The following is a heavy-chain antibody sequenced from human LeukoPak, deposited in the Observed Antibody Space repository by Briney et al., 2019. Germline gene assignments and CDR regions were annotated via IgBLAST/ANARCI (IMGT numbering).Heavy chain of an antibody. CDR2: VDPEDGET. Sequence: ASVKISCKVSGYTFTDYYMRWVQQAPGKGLEWMGLVDPEDGETIYAEKFQGRVTITADTSTDTAYMELSSLRSEDTAVYYCATDFGLAPLTKGDYWGQGTLVTVSS. J-gene: IGHJ4*02. CDR1: GYTFTDYY. CDR3: ATDFGLAPLTKGDY. V-gene: IGHV1-69-2*01. D-gene: IGHD3-3*01.